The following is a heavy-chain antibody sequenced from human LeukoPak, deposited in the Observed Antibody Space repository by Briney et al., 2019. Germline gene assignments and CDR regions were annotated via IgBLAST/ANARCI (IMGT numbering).Heavy chain of an antibody. Sequence: GASVKVSCKASGYTFISYCMHWVRQAPGQGLEWMGLINPSGGSTTYAQKFQGRVTMTRDTSTSTVYMELSSLRSEDTAVYYCARDLMTIVTALGYWGQGTLVTVSS. CDR2: INPSGGST. CDR3: ARDLMTIVTALGY. D-gene: IGHD4-11*01. CDR1: GYTFISYC. V-gene: IGHV1-46*01. J-gene: IGHJ4*02.